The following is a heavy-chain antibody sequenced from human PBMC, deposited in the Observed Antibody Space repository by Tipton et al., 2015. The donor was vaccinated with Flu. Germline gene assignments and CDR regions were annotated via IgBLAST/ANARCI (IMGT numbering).Heavy chain of an antibody. J-gene: IGHJ3*02. D-gene: IGHD1-26*01. CDR1: GFTVTSSY. Sequence: SLRLSCAASGFTVTSSYMSWVRQAPGKGLEWVSVIYGGGTTDYADSVKGRFTISRDNSKNTLYLQMSSLRLEDTAVYYCARENWEKKAAFDIWGQGTLVTVSS. CDR2: IYGGGTT. V-gene: IGHV3-66*02. CDR3: ARENWEKKAAFDI.